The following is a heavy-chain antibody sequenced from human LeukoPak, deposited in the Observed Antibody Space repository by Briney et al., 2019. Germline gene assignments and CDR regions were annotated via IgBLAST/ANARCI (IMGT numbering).Heavy chain of an antibody. CDR2: IILIFDTA. J-gene: IGHJ4*02. CDR1: GGTFNSYA. CDR3: ARERHDYGDFDY. D-gene: IGHD4-17*01. V-gene: IGHV1-69*06. Sequence: ASVKVSCKASGGTFNSYAISWVRQAPGQGLEWMGGIILIFDTANYAQKFKGRLTITADKSTSTAYMELSSLRSEDTAVYYCARERHDYGDFDYWGQGTLVTVSS.